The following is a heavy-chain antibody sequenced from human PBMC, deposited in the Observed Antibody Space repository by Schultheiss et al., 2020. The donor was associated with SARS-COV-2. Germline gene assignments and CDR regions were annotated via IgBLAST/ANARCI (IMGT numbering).Heavy chain of an antibody. CDR3: TTGGKLDY. V-gene: IGHV3-73*01. CDR2: IRSKANSYAT. J-gene: IGHJ4*02. Sequence: GGSLRLSCAASGFTFSGSAMDWVRQASGKGLEWVGRIRSKANSYATAYAASVKGRFTIPRDNAKNSLYLQMNSLRAEDTAVYYCTTGGKLDYWGQGTLVTAAS. CDR1: GFTFSGSA.